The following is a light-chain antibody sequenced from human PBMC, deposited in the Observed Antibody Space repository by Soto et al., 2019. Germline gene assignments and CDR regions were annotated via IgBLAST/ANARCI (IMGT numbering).Light chain of an antibody. Sequence: QSALTQPRSVSGSPGQSVAISCTGTSSDVGGYNYVSWYQQHPGKAPKLIIYDVTKRPSGVPDRFSGSSSGNTASLTISGLQAEDEADYFFCSDEASYYDVFGNGTKVTV. CDR1: SSDVGGYNY. CDR2: DVT. V-gene: IGLV2-11*01. J-gene: IGLJ1*01. CDR3: CSDEASYYDV.